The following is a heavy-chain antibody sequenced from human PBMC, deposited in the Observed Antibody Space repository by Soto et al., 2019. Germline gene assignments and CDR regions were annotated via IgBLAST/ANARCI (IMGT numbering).Heavy chain of an antibody. D-gene: IGHD5-18*01. Sequence: ASETLSLTCAVYGGSFSCYYWSWIRQPPGKGLEWIGEINHSGSTNYNPSLKSRVTISVDTSKNQFSLKLSSVTAADTAVYYCARGYSYDDYWGQGTLVTVSS. CDR2: INHSGST. CDR3: ARGYSYDDY. J-gene: IGHJ4*02. CDR1: GGSFSCYY. V-gene: IGHV4-34*01.